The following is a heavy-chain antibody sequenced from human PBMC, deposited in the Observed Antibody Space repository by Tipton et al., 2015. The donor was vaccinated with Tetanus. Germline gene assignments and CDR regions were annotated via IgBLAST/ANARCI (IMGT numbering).Heavy chain of an antibody. CDR1: GASSTSGDYY. CDR2: IYYTGST. CDR3: AREKARRFGDWPFVY. Sequence: TLSLSCTVSGASSTSGDYYWAWIRQPPGKGPEWSGSIYYTGSTYYNPSLKRRVTISEDTSKNQFSLRLDSVTAADTAVYYCAREKARRFGDWPFVYWGQGTMVPISS. D-gene: IGHD3-10*01. J-gene: IGHJ4*02. V-gene: IGHV4-39*02.